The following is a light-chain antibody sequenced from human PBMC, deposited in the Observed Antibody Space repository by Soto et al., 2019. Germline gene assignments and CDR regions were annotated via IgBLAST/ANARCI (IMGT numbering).Light chain of an antibody. CDR3: CSYAGSYSWV. CDR2: DVN. J-gene: IGLJ3*02. V-gene: IGLV2-11*01. Sequence: QSVLTQPRSVSGSPGHSVTISCTGTTSDVGSYNYVSWYQQHPDKVPKLVIYDVNRRPSGVPDRFSGSKSGNTASLTISGLQTEDEGDYYCCSYAGSYSWVFGGGTKLTVL. CDR1: TSDVGSYNY.